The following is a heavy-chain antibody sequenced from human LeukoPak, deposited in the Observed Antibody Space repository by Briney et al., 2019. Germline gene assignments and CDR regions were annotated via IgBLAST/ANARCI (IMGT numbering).Heavy chain of an antibody. CDR2: ISYDGSNK. Sequence: PGGSLRLSCAASGFTFSSYAMHWVRQAPGKGLEWVAVISYDGSNKYYADSVKGRFTISRDNSKNTLYLQMNSLRAEDTAVHYCARTWWDTRKYYFDYWGQGTLVTVSS. V-gene: IGHV3-30-3*01. D-gene: IGHD2-8*02. J-gene: IGHJ4*02. CDR1: GFTFSSYA. CDR3: ARTWWDTRKYYFDY.